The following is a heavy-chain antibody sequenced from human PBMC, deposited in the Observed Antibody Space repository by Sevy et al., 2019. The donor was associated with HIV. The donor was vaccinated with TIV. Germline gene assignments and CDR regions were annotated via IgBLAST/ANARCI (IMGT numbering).Heavy chain of an antibody. Sequence: GGSLILSCEASGFTLSSHEMNWVRQVPWKGLEWVSYISSGSSTKFYTDSVKGRFTISRDNAKNSLYLHMDSLRVEDTAVYYCARDPPETGPKYSYFMDVWGKGTTVTVSS. D-gene: IGHD3-9*01. J-gene: IGHJ6*03. CDR1: GFTLSSHE. CDR2: ISSGSSTK. V-gene: IGHV3-48*03. CDR3: ARDPPETGPKYSYFMDV.